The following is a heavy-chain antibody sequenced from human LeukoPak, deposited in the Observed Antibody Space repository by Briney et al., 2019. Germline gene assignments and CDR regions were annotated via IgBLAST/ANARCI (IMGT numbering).Heavy chain of an antibody. CDR1: GGSISSYY. D-gene: IGHD6-19*01. V-gene: IGHV4-39*07. Sequence: SETLSLTCPVPGGSISSYYWSWIRRPPGKGLEWMGRFYYSASTYYNPSLKSRDTISVDTSKQQFCLKLSSVTAADTAVYYCARARRQWLVGATIRGDNPPYYFDYWGQGTLVTVSS. CDR3: ARARRQWLVGATIRGDNPPYYFDY. J-gene: IGHJ4*02. CDR2: FYYSAST.